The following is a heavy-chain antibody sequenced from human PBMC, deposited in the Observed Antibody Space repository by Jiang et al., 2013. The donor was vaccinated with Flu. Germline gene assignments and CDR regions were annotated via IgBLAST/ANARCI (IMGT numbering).Heavy chain of an antibody. CDR2: IYDSGSA. CDR1: GGSISSYY. V-gene: IGHV4-59*08. Sequence: TCTVSGGSISSYYWTWVRQPPGKGLEWIGYIYDSGSANYNPSLKSRVTMSLDTSKNQLSLKLTFVTAADTAVYYCTRLPWYSSGWGYFDLWGRGTLVTVSS. CDR3: TRLPWYSSGWGYFDL. J-gene: IGHJ2*01. D-gene: IGHD6-19*01.